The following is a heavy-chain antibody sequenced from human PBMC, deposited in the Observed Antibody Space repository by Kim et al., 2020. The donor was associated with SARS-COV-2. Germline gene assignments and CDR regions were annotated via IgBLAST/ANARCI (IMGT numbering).Heavy chain of an antibody. CDR3: ARADGSGSYPYHYYMDV. CDR1: GFTFSSYD. CDR2: IGTAGDT. D-gene: IGHD3-10*01. Sequence: GGSLRLSCAASGFTFSSYDMHWVRQATGKGLEWVSAIGTAGDTYYPGSVKGRFTISRENAKNSLYLQMNSLRAGDTAVYYCARADGSGSYPYHYYMDVWGKGPTVTVSS. V-gene: IGHV3-13*01. J-gene: IGHJ6*03.